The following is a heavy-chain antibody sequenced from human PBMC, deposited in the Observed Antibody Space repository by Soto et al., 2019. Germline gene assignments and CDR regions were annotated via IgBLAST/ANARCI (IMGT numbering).Heavy chain of an antibody. V-gene: IGHV4-31*03. CDR1: GGSISSGGYY. J-gene: IGHJ4*02. CDR2: IYYSGST. D-gene: IGHD2-2*01. Sequence: SETLSLTCTVSGGSISSGGYYWSWIRQHPGKGLEWIGYIYYSGSTYYNPSLKSRVTISVDTSKNQFSLKLSSVTAADTAVYYCARWYCSSTSCPLDYWGQGTLVTVSS. CDR3: ARWYCSSTSCPLDY.